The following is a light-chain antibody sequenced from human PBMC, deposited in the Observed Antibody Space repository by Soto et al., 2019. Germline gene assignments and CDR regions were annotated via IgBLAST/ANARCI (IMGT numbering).Light chain of an antibody. CDR1: QSVSSK. CDR2: RAS. Sequence: DIQMTQSPATLSASLGDRATITCRASQSVSSKLAWYQQKPGKAPRLLIYRASSMDTGFPARFSGSGSGTEFTLTISSLQSDDFAIYYCQQFSSCPFTFGQGTQLEIK. CDR3: QQFSSCPFT. J-gene: IGKJ5*01. V-gene: IGKV3-15*01.